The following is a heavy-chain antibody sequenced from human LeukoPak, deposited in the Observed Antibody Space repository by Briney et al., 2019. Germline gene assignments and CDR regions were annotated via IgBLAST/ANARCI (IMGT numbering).Heavy chain of an antibody. CDR3: ARDRTEKYYYDSNWFDP. CDR1: GYTFTSYG. V-gene: IGHV1-18*01. J-gene: IGHJ5*02. Sequence: ASVKVSCKASGYTFTSYGISWVRQAPGQGLEWMGWISAYNDNTNYAQKLQGRVTMTTDTSTSTAYMELRSLRSDDTAVYYCARDRTEKYYYDSNWFDPWGQGTLVTVSS. CDR2: ISAYNDNT. D-gene: IGHD3-22*01.